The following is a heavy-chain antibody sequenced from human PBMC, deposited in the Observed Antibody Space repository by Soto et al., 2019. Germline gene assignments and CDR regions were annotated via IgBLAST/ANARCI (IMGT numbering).Heavy chain of an antibody. J-gene: IGHJ5*02. CDR1: GGSISSYY. D-gene: IGHD3-10*01. V-gene: IGHV4-59*03. Sequence: SETLSLTCTVSGGSISSYYWSWIRQPPEKGLEWIGYIYYSGSTNYNPSLKSRVTMTSDTSTSTVHMELGSLRSEDTAVYYCGRGSGVNWFAHWGQGTLVTVSS. CDR3: GRGSGVNWFAH. CDR2: IYYSGST.